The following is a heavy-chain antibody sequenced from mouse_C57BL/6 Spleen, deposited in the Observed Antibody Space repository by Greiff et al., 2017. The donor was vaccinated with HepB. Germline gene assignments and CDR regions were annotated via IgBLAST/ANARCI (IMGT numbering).Heavy chain of an antibody. CDR2: ISSGGSYT. Sequence: DVMLVESGGDLVKPGGSLKLSCAASGFTFSSYGMSWVRQTPDKRLEWVATISSGGSYTYYPDSVKGRFTISRDNAKNTLYLQMSSLKSEDTAMYYCARPLSTTVDAMDYWGQGTSVTVSS. CDR1: GFTFSSYG. V-gene: IGHV5-6*02. CDR3: ARPLSTTVDAMDY. D-gene: IGHD1-1*01. J-gene: IGHJ4*01.